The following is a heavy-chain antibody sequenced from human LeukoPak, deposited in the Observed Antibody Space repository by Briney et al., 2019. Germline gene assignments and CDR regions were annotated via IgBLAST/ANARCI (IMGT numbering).Heavy chain of an antibody. CDR1: GGSMSRSSYY. V-gene: IGHV4-39*01. CDR3: ARHKMGTTRLYYFDY. D-gene: IGHD1-26*01. J-gene: IGHJ4*02. CDR2: IYCSGTT. Sequence: SETLSLTCIVSGGSMSRSSYYWAWIRRPPGKRLEWIGTIYCSGTTYYNPSLASRVTISVDTSKNQFSLKLTSVTAADTAVYYCARHKMGTTRLYYFDYWGQGTLVTVSS.